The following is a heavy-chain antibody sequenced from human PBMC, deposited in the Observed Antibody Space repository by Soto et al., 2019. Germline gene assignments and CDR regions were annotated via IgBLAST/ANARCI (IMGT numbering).Heavy chain of an antibody. V-gene: IGHV4-34*01. Sequence: SETLSLTCAVYGGSFSGYYWSWIRQPPGKGLEWIGEINHSGSTNYNPSLKSRVTISVDTSKNQFSLKLSSVTAADTAVYYCARGGYCSSTSCYTRYYYYYGMDVWGQGTTVTVSS. D-gene: IGHD2-2*02. J-gene: IGHJ6*02. CDR2: INHSGST. CDR3: ARGGYCSSTSCYTRYYYYYGMDV. CDR1: GGSFSGYY.